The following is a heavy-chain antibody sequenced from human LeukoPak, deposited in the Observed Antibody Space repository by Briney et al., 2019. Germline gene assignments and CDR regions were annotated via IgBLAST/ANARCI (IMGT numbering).Heavy chain of an antibody. CDR3: AKDQRASSAWYGYFDF. J-gene: IGHJ4*02. D-gene: IGHD6-19*01. Sequence: GGSLRLSCAASGVTLSPYGMHWVRQAPGKGLEGVAVISYEGGTQHYADSVKGRFIISRDNPRNTLYLQMNSLRAEDTAVYYCAKDQRASSAWYGYFDFWGQGTLVTVSS. CDR1: GVTLSPYG. V-gene: IGHV3-30*18. CDR2: ISYEGGTQ.